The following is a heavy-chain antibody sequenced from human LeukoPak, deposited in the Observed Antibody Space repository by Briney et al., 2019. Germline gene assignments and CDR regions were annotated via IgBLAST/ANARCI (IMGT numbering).Heavy chain of an antibody. V-gene: IGHV1-18*01. CDR1: GYTFTEYG. CDR3: ARGYCRSVSCYRISYFDY. Sequence: ASVKVSCKASGYTFTEYGITWLRQAPGQGLEWMGWTSPYNANRKFAQKFQDRVTMTTDTSANTAYMELRGLRSDDTAVYYCARGYCRSVSCYRISYFDYWGQGTLVTVSS. J-gene: IGHJ4*02. D-gene: IGHD2-2*01. CDR2: TSPYNANR.